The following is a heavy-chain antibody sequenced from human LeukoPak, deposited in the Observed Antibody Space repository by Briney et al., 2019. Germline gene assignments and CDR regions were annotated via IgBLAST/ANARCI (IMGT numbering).Heavy chain of an antibody. Sequence: GGSLRLSCAASGFTFAGYTMSWVRQAPGKGLEWVSSVGGGTDTYYADSVKGRFTISRDNSRNTLYLQMNSLRAEDTAVYYCARRSGPFDYWGQGALVTVSS. V-gene: IGHV3-23*01. CDR2: VGGGTDT. D-gene: IGHD6-25*01. CDR1: GFTFAGYT. CDR3: ARRSGPFDY. J-gene: IGHJ4*02.